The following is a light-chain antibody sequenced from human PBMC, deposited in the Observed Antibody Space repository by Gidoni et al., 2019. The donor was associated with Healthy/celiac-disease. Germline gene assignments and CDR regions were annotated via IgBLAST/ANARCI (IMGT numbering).Light chain of an antibody. CDR1: QSISSY. CDR2: AAS. Sequence: DIQMTQSPSSLSASVGDRVTITCRASQSISSYLNWYQQKPGKAPKLLIYAASSLQSGVSSRFSGSGSGTDFTLTISSLQPEDFATYYCQQSYSTPLTFXPXTKVDIK. CDR3: QQSYSTPLT. J-gene: IGKJ3*01. V-gene: IGKV1-39*01.